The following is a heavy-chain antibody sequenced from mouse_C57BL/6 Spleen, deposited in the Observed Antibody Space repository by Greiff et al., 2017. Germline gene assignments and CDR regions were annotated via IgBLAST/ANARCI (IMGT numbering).Heavy chain of an antibody. CDR3: AREGLASFDY. J-gene: IGHJ2*01. D-gene: IGHD3-3*01. Sequence: VQRVESGPGLVQPSQSLSITCTVSGFSLTSYGVHWVRQSPGQGLAWLGVIWSGGSTDYNAAFISRLSISKDNYKSQVVFKMNSLQADDTAIYYCAREGLASFDYWGQGTTLTVSS. CDR2: IWSGGST. CDR1: GFSLTSYG. V-gene: IGHV2-2*01.